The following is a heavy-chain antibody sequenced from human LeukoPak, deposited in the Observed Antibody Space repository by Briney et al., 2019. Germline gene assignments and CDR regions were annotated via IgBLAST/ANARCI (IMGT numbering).Heavy chain of an antibody. V-gene: IGHV5-51*01. CDR1: GYSFTSYW. Sequence: GESLKISCKGSGYSFTSYWIGWVRQMPGKGLEWMGIIYPGDSDTRYSPSFQGQVTISADKSISTAYLQWSSLKASDTAMYYCARSIVGATTGLYYYYMDVWGKGTTVTISS. J-gene: IGHJ6*03. CDR2: IYPGDSDT. CDR3: ARSIVGATTGLYYYYMDV. D-gene: IGHD1-26*01.